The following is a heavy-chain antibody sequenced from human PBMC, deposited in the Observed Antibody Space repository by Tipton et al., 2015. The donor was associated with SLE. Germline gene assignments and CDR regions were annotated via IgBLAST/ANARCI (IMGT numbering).Heavy chain of an antibody. J-gene: IGHJ5*02. CDR1: GGSIRSHY. CDR2: MYHSGGT. Sequence: TLSLTCTVSGGSIRSHYWSWIRQPPGKGLEWIGYMYHSGGTKYNPSLKSRVTISVDTSKNQFSLKLSSVTAADTAVYYCAREGVPYNWFDPWGQGTLVTVSS. CDR3: AREGVPYNWFDP. V-gene: IGHV4-59*11.